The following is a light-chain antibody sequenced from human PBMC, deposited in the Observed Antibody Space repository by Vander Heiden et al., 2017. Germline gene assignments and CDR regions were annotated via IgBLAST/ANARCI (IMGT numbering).Light chain of an antibody. J-gene: IGLJ1*01. CDR1: ELGDKY. CDR3: QAWDGSTGV. Sequence: SYELTQPPSVSVSPGQTASITCSGDELGDKYVCWYQQKPGQSPVLVMYQDNKRPSGIPERFSGSNSGDTATLTISGTQTMDEADFYCQAWDGSTGVFGTGTKVTVL. CDR2: QDN. V-gene: IGLV3-1*01.